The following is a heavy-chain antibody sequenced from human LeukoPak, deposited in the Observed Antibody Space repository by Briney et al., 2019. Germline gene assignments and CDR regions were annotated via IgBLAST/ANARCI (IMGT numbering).Heavy chain of an antibody. CDR3: ARYGSASGSYRYYFDY. CDR2: IYYSGST. V-gene: IGHV4-39*01. CDR1: GGSVSSSSYY. D-gene: IGHD1-26*01. J-gene: IGHJ4*02. Sequence: PSETLSLTCTVSGGSVSSSSYYWGWIRQPPGKGLEWIGSIYYSGSTYYNPSLKSRVTISVDTSKNQFSLKLSSVTAADTAVYYCARYGSASGSYRYYFDYWGQGTLVTVSS.